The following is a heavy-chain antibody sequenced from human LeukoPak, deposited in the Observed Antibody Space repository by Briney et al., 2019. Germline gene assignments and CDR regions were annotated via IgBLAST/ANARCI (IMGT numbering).Heavy chain of an antibody. J-gene: IGHJ4*02. Sequence: GRSLRLSCAASGFTFSSYGMHWVRQAPGKGLEWVAVIWYDGSNKYCADSVKGRFTISRDNSKNTLYLQMNSLRAEDTAVYYCARDLDSYYDSSGYFDYWGQGTLVTVSS. V-gene: IGHV3-33*01. CDR1: GFTFSSYG. CDR3: ARDLDSYYDSSGYFDY. CDR2: IWYDGSNK. D-gene: IGHD3-22*01.